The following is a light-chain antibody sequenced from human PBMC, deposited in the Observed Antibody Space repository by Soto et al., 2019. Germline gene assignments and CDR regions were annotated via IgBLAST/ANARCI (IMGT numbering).Light chain of an antibody. Sequence: DILMTQSPSSLSVSAGERATITCRASQSISSSYFGWYQKKPGQAPRLLIDASSCRATGLPKRFRGSGSGTDFMLTISRLQHDVAAEYYCQQYSTPLTFGGGTKVEIK. V-gene: IGKV3-20*01. CDR1: QSISSSY. J-gene: IGKJ4*01. CDR3: QQYSTPLT. CDR2: ASS.